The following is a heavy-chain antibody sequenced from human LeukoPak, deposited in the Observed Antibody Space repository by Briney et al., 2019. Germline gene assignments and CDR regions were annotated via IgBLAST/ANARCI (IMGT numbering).Heavy chain of an antibody. V-gene: IGHV1-24*01. J-gene: IGHJ6*03. CDR2: FDPEDGET. CDR3: ARVRDGGRYYYYYMDV. CDR1: GYTLTELS. Sequence: ASVKVSCKVSGYTLTELSMHWVRQAPGKGLEWMGGFDPEDGETIYAQKFQGRVTMTEDTSTDTAYMELSSLRSEDTAVYYCARVRDGGRYYYYYMDVWGKGTTVTISS. D-gene: IGHD4-23*01.